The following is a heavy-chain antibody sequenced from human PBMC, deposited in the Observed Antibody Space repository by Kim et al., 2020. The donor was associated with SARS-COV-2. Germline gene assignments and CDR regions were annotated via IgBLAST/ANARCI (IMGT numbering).Heavy chain of an antibody. CDR2: INHSGST. V-gene: IGHV4-34*01. CDR3: VRRRFLEWLFNKGALDF. J-gene: IGHJ6*01. D-gene: IGHD3-3*01. Sequence: SETLSLTCAVYGGSFSGYYWSWIRQPPGKGLEWIGEINHSGSTNYNPSLKSRVTISVDTSKNQFSLKLSSVTAADTAVLCCVRRRFLEWLFNKGALDFWG. CDR1: GGSFSGYY.